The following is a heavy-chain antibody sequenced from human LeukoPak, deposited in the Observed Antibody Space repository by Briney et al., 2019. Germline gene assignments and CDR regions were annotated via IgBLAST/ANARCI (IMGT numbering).Heavy chain of an antibody. Sequence: SETLSLTCTVSGYSISSGYYWGWIRQPPGKGLEWIGRIYHSGSTYYNPSLKSRGTISVDTSKNQFSLKLSSVTAADTGVYYCASTDYDFWSGYVFDYWGQGTLVTVSS. CDR3: ASTDYDFWSGYVFDY. CDR1: GYSISSGYY. V-gene: IGHV4-38-2*02. CDR2: IYHSGST. D-gene: IGHD3-3*01. J-gene: IGHJ4*02.